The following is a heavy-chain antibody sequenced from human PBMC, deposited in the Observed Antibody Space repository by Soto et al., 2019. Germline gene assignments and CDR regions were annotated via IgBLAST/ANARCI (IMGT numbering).Heavy chain of an antibody. CDR2: ISDSGGIT. Sequence: GGSLRLSCAASGFTFSSYAMSCLRQAPGKGLEGVSGISDSGGITYYADSVNGRFTISRDNSKNTLYLQMNSLRAEDTAVYYCAKGTYYYGSAPYYFDYWGQGTLVTVSS. CDR1: GFTFSSYA. J-gene: IGHJ4*02. D-gene: IGHD3-10*01. CDR3: AKGTYYYGSAPYYFDY. V-gene: IGHV3-23*01.